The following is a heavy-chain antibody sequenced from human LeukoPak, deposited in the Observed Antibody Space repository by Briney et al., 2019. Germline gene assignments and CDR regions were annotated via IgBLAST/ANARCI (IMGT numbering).Heavy chain of an antibody. Sequence: GGSLRLSCAASGFTFSSYGMHWVRQAPGKGLEWVAFIHFDGSTKYSGDSGQGRFTISRDNSKNTLYLQMNNLRPEDTAFYYCAKDQCTRTSCDGYPGYWGQGTLVTVSS. CDR3: AKDQCTRTSCDGYPGY. D-gene: IGHD2-2*01. CDR2: IHFDGSTK. CDR1: GFTFSSYG. V-gene: IGHV3-30*02. J-gene: IGHJ4*02.